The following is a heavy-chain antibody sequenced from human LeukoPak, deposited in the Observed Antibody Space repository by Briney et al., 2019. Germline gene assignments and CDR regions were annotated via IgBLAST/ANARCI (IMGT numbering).Heavy chain of an antibody. D-gene: IGHD2-2*01. CDR1: GGSISSYY. V-gene: IGHV4-59*01. J-gene: IGHJ1*01. CDR3: ASGSTSPGLKYFQH. Sequence: PSETLSLTCTVSGGSISSYYWSWIRQPPGKGLEWIGYIYYSGSTNYNPSLKSRVTISVDTSKNQFSLKLSSVTAADTAVYYCASGSTSPGLKYFQHWGQGTLVTVSS. CDR2: IYYSGST.